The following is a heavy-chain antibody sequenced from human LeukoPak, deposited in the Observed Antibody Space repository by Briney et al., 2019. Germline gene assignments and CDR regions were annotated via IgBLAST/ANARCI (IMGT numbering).Heavy chain of an antibody. CDR2: ISAYNGNT. V-gene: IGHV1-18*01. D-gene: IGHD5-12*01. CDR3: ARDRLRIGGYGYYYYMDV. J-gene: IGHJ6*03. Sequence: ASVKVSCKASGYTFTSYGISWVRQAPGQGLEWMGWISAYNGNTNYAQKLQGRVTMTTDTSTSTAYMELRSLRSDDTAVYYCARDRLRIGGYGYYYYMDVWGKGTTVTVSS. CDR1: GYTFTSYG.